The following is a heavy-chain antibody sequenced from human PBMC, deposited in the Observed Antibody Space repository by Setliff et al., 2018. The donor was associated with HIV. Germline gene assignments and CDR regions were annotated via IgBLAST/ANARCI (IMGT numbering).Heavy chain of an antibody. CDR1: GDSIKSSTYH. D-gene: IGHD6-19*01. Sequence: PSKTLSLTCNVSGDSIKSSTYHWGWIRQSSGRGLEWIGSLYHSGNTYYNPSLKSRVTISVDTSKNQFSLQLTSVTAADTAVYYSAGHEPYISGWFVDYWGQGTLVTVSS. CDR2: LYHSGNT. J-gene: IGHJ4*02. CDR3: AGHEPYISGWFVDY. V-gene: IGHV4-39*01.